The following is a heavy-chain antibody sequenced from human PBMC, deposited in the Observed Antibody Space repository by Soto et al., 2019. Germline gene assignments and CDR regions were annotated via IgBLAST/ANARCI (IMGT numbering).Heavy chain of an antibody. V-gene: IGHV4-59*01. D-gene: IGHD3-3*01. Sequence: QVQLQESGPGLVKPSETLSLTCTVSGGSISTDYWSWIRQPPGKRLEYIGFIYYGGSTNYNPSLESRVTIPPATSKNQFSLKLSSVTAADTAVYYCARGEWFLRGYGMDVWGRGTTVTVS. J-gene: IGHJ6*02. CDR2: IYYGGST. CDR1: GGSISTDY. CDR3: ARGEWFLRGYGMDV.